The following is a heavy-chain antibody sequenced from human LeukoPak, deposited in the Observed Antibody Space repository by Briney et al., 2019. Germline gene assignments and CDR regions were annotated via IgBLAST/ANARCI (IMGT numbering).Heavy chain of an antibody. CDR1: GDSISSYY. CDR3: ARDSGTNGNYDFDY. Sequence: PSETLSLTCAVSGDSISSYYWSWIRQPPGKGLEWIGYIYNSGGTKYNPSLKSRVTISLDTSKNQFSLRLSSVTAADAAVYYCARDSGTNGNYDFDYWGQGTLVAVSS. D-gene: IGHD1-7*01. J-gene: IGHJ4*02. CDR2: IYNSGGT. V-gene: IGHV4-59*01.